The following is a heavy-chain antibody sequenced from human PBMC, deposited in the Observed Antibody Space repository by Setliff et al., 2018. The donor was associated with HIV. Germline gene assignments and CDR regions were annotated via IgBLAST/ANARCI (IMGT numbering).Heavy chain of an antibody. CDR3: ATRFLIGTRRGFDY. Sequence: ASVKVSCKASGYSLTSYSINWVRQAPGQGLEWMGYINTNTGNPTYAQGFTGRFVFSVDTPVSTAYLQISSLQAEDTAVYFCATRFLIGTRRGFDYWGQGALVTVSS. CDR1: GYSLTSYS. CDR2: INTNTGNP. V-gene: IGHV7-4-1*02. D-gene: IGHD6-6*01. J-gene: IGHJ4*02.